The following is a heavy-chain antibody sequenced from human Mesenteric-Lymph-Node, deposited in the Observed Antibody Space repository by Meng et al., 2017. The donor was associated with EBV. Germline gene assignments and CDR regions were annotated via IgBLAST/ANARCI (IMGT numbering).Heavy chain of an antibody. CDR3: ARDRVGVSRDSLVC. D-gene: IGHD3-10*01. CDR2: IWYDGNDK. V-gene: IGHV3-33*08. J-gene: IGHJ4*02. Sequence: VGGGGGGGQPGRSLRISLAASGFTFSSYGMHWVRQAPGKGQEWVAVIWYDGNDKYYADSVKGRFTISRDNSKNTLYLQMNSLRAEDTAVYYCARDRVGVSRDSLVCWGQGTLVTVSS. CDR1: GFTFSSYG.